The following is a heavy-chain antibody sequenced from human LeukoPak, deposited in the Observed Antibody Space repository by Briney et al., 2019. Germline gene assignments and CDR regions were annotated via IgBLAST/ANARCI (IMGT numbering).Heavy chain of an antibody. CDR3: ARDPTRPGTVTNWFDP. D-gene: IGHD4-17*01. CDR1: GGSISSYY. Sequence: SETLSLTCTDSGGSISSYYRSWIRQPAGKGLEWIGRIYTSGSTNYNPSLKSRVTMSVDTSKNQFSLKLSSVTAADTVVYYCARDPTRPGTVTNWFDPWGQGTLVTVSS. V-gene: IGHV4-4*07. J-gene: IGHJ5*02. CDR2: IYTSGST.